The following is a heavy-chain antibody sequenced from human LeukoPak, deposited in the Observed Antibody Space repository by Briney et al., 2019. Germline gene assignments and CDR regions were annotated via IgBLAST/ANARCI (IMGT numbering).Heavy chain of an antibody. CDR1: VFTFSSYS. CDR2: ISSSSSYI. J-gene: IGHJ4*02. V-gene: IGHV3-21*01. D-gene: IGHD6-19*01. CDR3: ARVSGIAVAGTFDY. Sequence: GGSLRLSCAASVFTFSSYSMNWVRQAPGKGLEWVSSISSSSSYIYYADSVKGRFTISRDNAKNSLYLQMNSLRAEDTAVYYCARVSGIAVAGTFDYWGQGTLVTVSS.